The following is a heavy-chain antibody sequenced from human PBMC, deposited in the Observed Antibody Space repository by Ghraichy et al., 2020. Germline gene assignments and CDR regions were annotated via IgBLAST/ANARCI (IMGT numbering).Heavy chain of an antibody. V-gene: IGHV3-23*01. Sequence: GGSLRLSCAASGFTFSSYAMSWVRQAPGKGLEWVSGISGSGGTTYYADSVKGRFTISRDISKNTLYLQMNSLRAEDTAVYYCATFMIRGLINNWFDPWGRGTLVTVSS. CDR3: ATFMIRGLINNWFDP. J-gene: IGHJ5*02. CDR1: GFTFSSYA. CDR2: ISGSGGTT. D-gene: IGHD3-10*01.